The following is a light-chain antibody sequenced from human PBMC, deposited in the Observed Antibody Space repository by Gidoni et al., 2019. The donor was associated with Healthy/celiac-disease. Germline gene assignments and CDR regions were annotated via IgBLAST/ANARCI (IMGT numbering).Light chain of an antibody. J-gene: IGKJ4*01. CDR1: QSVRSN. V-gene: IGKV3-15*01. CDR3: QQYNNWPLT. CDR2: GAY. Sequence: EIVMTQSTTTLSVSPGESATLSCRASQSVRSNLAWYQQKPVHAPRLLNSGAYTRATGIPASFSGSGSGTAFTLTISILNSEDFAVYYCQQYNNWPLTFGGGTKVEIK.